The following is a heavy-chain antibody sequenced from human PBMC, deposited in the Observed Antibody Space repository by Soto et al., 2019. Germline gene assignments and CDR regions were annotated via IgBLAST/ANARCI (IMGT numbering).Heavy chain of an antibody. Sequence: EVQLLESGGGLVQPGGSLRLSCAASGFTFSSYAMSWVRQAPGKGLEWVSAISGSGGSTYYADSVKGRFTISRDNSKNTPYLQMNSLRAEDTAVYYCAKDIVGATSAFGYWGQGTLVTVSS. CDR1: GFTFSSYA. J-gene: IGHJ4*02. V-gene: IGHV3-23*01. CDR2: ISGSGGST. D-gene: IGHD1-26*01. CDR3: AKDIVGATSAFGY.